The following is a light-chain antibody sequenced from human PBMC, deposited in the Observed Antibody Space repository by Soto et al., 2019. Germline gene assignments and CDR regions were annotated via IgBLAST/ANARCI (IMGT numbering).Light chain of an antibody. CDR3: CSYAGGASVV. Sequence: QSALTQPASVSGSPGQSITISCTGTISDVGRYNLVSWYQQHPDKAPKLIIYEDIERPSWVSHRFSGSTSGNTASLTISGLQTEDEAKYFCCSYAGGASVVFGGGTKVTVL. CDR1: ISDVGRYNL. V-gene: IGLV2-23*01. J-gene: IGLJ2*01. CDR2: EDI.